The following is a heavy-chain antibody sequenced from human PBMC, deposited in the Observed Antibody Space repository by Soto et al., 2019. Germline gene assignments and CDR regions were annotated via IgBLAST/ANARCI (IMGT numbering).Heavy chain of an antibody. CDR3: ARARDNWNAIHY. CDR2: IYHSGST. Sequence: SETLSLTCAVPGGSISSGGYSWSWIRQPPWKGLEWIGYIYHSGSTYYIPSLKSRVTISVDRSKNQFSLKLSSVTAADTAVYYCARARDNWNAIHYWGQGTLGTV. J-gene: IGHJ4*02. D-gene: IGHD1-1*01. V-gene: IGHV4-30-2*01. CDR1: GGSISSGGYS.